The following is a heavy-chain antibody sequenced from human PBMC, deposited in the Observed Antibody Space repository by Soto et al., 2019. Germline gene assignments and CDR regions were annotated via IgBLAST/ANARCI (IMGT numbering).Heavy chain of an antibody. CDR2: IYYSGST. V-gene: IGHV4-59*01. J-gene: IGHJ6*02. Sequence: TSETLSLTCTVSGGSISSYYWSWIRQPPGKGLEWIGYIYYSGSTNYNPSLKSRVTISVDTSKNQFSLKLSSVTAADTAVYYCARNYGGREYSGYEGPTYYYYYGMDVWGQGTTVTVSS. CDR1: GGSISSYY. D-gene: IGHD5-12*01. CDR3: ARNYGGREYSGYEGPTYYYYYGMDV.